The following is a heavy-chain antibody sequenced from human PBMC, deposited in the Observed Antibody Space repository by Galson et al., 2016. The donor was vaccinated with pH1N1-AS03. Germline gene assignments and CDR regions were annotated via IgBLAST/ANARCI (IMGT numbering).Heavy chain of an antibody. Sequence: LRLSCAASGFTVSSSHMNWIRQPPGKGLEWIGHIYYSGGTNYNPSLKSRVTISVDTSKNQFSLKLSSVTAADTAVYYCARFRSSWTFYYGLDVWGQGTTVTVSS. CDR2: IYYSGGT. CDR1: GFTVSSSH. CDR3: ARFRSSWTFYYGLDV. D-gene: IGHD6-13*01. V-gene: IGHV4-59*02. J-gene: IGHJ6*02.